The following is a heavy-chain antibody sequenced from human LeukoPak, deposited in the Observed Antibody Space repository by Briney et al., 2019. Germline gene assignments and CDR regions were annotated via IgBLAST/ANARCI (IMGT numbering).Heavy chain of an antibody. CDR3: ARHGTAYYYYNGMDV. CDR2: IYPGDSDT. V-gene: IGHV5-51*01. J-gene: IGHJ6*02. Sequence: PGESLKISCKGSGYSFTSYWIGWVRQMPGKGLEWMGIIYPGDSDTRYSPSFQGQVTISADKSISTAYLQWSSLKASDTAMYYCARHGTAYYYYNGMDVWGQGTTVTVSS. D-gene: IGHD1-26*01. CDR1: GYSFTSYW.